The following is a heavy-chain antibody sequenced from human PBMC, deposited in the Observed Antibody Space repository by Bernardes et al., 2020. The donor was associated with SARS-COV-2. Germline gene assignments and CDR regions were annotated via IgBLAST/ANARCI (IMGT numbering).Heavy chain of an antibody. CDR3: ARPEIYSGYEN. CDR1: GYSFTRHW. CDR2: IYPGDSDT. Sequence: GEYLKISCECSGYSFTRHWIAWVRPMPGKGLEWMGTIYPGDSDTRYSPSFEGQVTISVDKSISTAYLQWSSLKASDTAIYYCARPEIYSGYENWGQGTLVTVSS. V-gene: IGHV5-51*01. D-gene: IGHD5-12*01. J-gene: IGHJ4*02.